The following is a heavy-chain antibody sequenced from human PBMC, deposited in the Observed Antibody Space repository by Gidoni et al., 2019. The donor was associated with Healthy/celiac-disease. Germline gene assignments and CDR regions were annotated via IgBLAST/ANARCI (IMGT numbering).Heavy chain of an antibody. CDR3: AREGGIVGANSDSFDI. J-gene: IGHJ3*02. D-gene: IGHD1-26*01. CDR2: ISAYNGNT. CDR1: GYTFTSYG. Sequence: VQLVQSGAEVKKPGASAKVSCKASGYTFTSYGISWVRQAPGQELEWMGWISAYNGNTNYAQKLQGRVTMTTDTSTSTAYIELRSLRSDDTAVYYCAREGGIVGANSDSFDIWGQGTMVTVSS. V-gene: IGHV1-18*04.